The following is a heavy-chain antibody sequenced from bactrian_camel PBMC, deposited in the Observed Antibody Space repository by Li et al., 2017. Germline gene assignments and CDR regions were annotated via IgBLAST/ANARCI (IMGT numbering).Heavy chain of an antibody. Sequence: VQLVESGGGLVQPGGSLRLSCKASGFTFKNAHMSWVRQVPGKTLEWVAGIKAGDGGADTTYYANSVKGRFTISRDNAKNTLYLQLDTLRTEDTAMYYCAKRPAGRGIVTQTFDYWGQGTQVTVS. CDR2: IKAGDGGADTT. J-gene: IGHJ4*01. V-gene: IGHV3S33*01. CDR1: GFTFKNAH. D-gene: IGHD2*01. CDR3: AKRPAGRGIVTQTFDY.